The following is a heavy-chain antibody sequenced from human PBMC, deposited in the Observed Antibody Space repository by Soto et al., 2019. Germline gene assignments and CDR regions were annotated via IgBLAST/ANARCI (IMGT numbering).Heavy chain of an antibody. CDR2: IIPILGIA. Sequence: QVQLVQSGAEVKKPGSSVKVSCKASGGTFSSYTISWVRQAPGQGLEWMGRIIPILGIANYAQKFQGRVMITADNSASTAYMELRVLRSEDTAVYYCTSVTPLLWYFDLWGRGSLVTVSS. V-gene: IGHV1-69*02. J-gene: IGHJ2*01. CDR3: TSVTPLLWYFDL. CDR1: GGTFSSYT. D-gene: IGHD4-17*01.